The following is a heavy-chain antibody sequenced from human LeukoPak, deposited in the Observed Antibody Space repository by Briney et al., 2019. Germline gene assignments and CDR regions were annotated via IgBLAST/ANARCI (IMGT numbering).Heavy chain of an antibody. J-gene: IGHJ4*02. Sequence: PGGSLRLSCAASGFTFSSYGTSWVRQAPGKGLEWVSAISGSGGSTYYADSVKGRFTISRDNSKNTLYLQMNSLRAEDTAVYYCAKDPRGGVVVIRGYFDYWGQGTLVTVSS. CDR1: GFTFSSYG. V-gene: IGHV3-23*01. D-gene: IGHD3-22*01. CDR2: ISGSGGST. CDR3: AKDPRGGVVVIRGYFDY.